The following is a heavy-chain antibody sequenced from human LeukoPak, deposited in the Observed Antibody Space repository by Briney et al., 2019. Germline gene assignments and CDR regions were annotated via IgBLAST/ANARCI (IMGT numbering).Heavy chain of an antibody. CDR2: IDPINGAT. J-gene: IGHJ5*02. D-gene: IGHD3-10*01. CDR3: ARANMVRGVGSFFDRNWFDP. Sequence: ASVKVSCKASGYSFTDYYLHWVRQAPGQGLEWMGWIDPINGATNYAHKFRGRVTMTRDTSVTTVYMELSRLMSDDTAVYYCARANMVRGVGSFFDRNWFDPWGQGTLVTVSS. V-gene: IGHV1-2*02. CDR1: GYSFTDYY.